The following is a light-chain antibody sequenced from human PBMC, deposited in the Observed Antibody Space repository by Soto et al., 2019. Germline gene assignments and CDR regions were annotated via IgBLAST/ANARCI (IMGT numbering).Light chain of an antibody. CDR3: QQYNKWPRT. CDR1: QSVSSN. J-gene: IGKJ1*01. V-gene: IGKV3-15*01. CDR2: AAS. Sequence: EVVMTQSPATLSVSPGERSTLSCRASQSVSSNLAWYQHKHGQAPRLLIYAASTRATGIPARFSGSGSGTEFTLTISSLQSEDFAVYYCQQYNKWPRTFGQGTKVDIK.